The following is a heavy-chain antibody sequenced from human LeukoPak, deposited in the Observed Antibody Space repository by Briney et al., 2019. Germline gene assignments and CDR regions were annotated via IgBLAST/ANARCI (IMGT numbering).Heavy chain of an antibody. CDR1: GGSISSYY. Sequence: PSETLSLTCTVSGGSISSYYWSWIRQPPGKGLEWLGYIYYSVSTNYNPSLKSRVTISADTSKNQFSLKLSSVTAADTAVYYCARSQLRYFDWLLPYWYFDLWGRGTLVTVSS. J-gene: IGHJ2*01. CDR3: ARSQLRYFDWLLPYWYFDL. V-gene: IGHV4-59*01. D-gene: IGHD3-9*01. CDR2: IYYSVST.